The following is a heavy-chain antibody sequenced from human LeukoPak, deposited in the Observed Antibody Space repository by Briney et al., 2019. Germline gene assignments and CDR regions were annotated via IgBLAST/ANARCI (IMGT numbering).Heavy chain of an antibody. CDR2: IRYDGSNK. J-gene: IGHJ3*02. Sequence: GGSLRLSCAASGFTFSSYGIHWVRQAPGKGLEWVAFIRYDGSNKYHADPVKGRFTISRDNSENTLYLQMNSLRAEDTAVYYCAKRDRTVTHAFDIWGQGTMVTVSS. CDR1: GFTFSSYG. CDR3: AKRDRTVTHAFDI. V-gene: IGHV3-30*02. D-gene: IGHD4-17*01.